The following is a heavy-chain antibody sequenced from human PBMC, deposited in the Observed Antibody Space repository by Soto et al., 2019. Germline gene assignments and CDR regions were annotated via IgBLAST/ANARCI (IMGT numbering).Heavy chain of an antibody. CDR3: ARIRNSGYHTHFYYGMDV. Sequence: QSGVEVKKPGASVKVTCKASGYTFHNFGISWVRQAPRQGLEWMGWISTYNYDSTYAQKFQGRVTITTDMSTSTASRELRSPRPDDTAVYSCARIRNSGYHTHFYYGMDVWGQGTTVTVSS. CDR2: ISTYNYDS. D-gene: IGHD5-12*01. CDR1: GYTFHNFG. V-gene: IGHV1-18*01. J-gene: IGHJ6*02.